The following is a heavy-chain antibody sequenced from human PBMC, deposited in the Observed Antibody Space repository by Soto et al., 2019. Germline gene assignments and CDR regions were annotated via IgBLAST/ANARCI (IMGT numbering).Heavy chain of an antibody. D-gene: IGHD2-21*02. J-gene: IGHJ6*02. CDR1: GGTFSSYA. CDR2: MNPNSGNT. V-gene: IGHV1-8*02. CDR3: ARAKHDLRAPYYYYYGMDV. Sequence: GASVKVSCKASGGTFSSYAINWVRQATGQELEWMGWMNPNSGNTGYAQKFQGRVTMTRNTSISTAYMELSSLRSEDTAVYYCARAKHDLRAPYYYYYGMDVWGQGTTVTVSS.